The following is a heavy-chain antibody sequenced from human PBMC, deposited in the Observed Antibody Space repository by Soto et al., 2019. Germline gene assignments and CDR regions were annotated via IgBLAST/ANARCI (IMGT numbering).Heavy chain of an antibody. Sequence: GVLRLSCAVSGFTVSNTYMSWVRQAPGKGLEWVAVIYRGVSTHYADSVKGRFTLSRDDSKNTIYLQMNSLRAEDTAVYYCARDRSDSSRADSFDVWGQGTMVTVSS. D-gene: IGHD6-25*01. CDR2: IYRGVST. J-gene: IGHJ3*01. CDR1: GFTVSNTY. V-gene: IGHV3-53*01. CDR3: ARDRSDSSRADSFDV.